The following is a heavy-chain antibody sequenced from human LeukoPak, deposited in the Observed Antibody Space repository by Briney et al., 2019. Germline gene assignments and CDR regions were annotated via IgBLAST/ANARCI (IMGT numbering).Heavy chain of an antibody. Sequence: QTGGSLRLSCAASGFTFSSYAMHWVRQAPGKGLEWVAVISYDGSNKYYADSVKGRFTISRDNSKNTLYLQMNSLRAEDTAVYYCAKDGLRYSSSSFSDYWGQGTLVTVSS. J-gene: IGHJ4*02. CDR3: AKDGLRYSSSSFSDY. V-gene: IGHV3-30*18. D-gene: IGHD6-6*01. CDR1: GFTFSSYA. CDR2: ISYDGSNK.